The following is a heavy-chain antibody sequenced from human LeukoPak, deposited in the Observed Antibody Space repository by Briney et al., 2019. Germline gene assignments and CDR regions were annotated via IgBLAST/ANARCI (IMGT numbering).Heavy chain of an antibody. J-gene: IGHJ6*02. D-gene: IGHD4-23*01. V-gene: IGHV3-66*01. CDR2: IYRVGST. CDR3: ARDGGNNSWYGMDV. CDR1: GGSISSSNW. Sequence: GTLSLSCAVSGGSISSSNWWSWVRQPPGKGLEWVSIIYRVGSTFYADSVEGRFTISRDNSKNTLYLQMNSLRVEDTAIYYCARDGGNNSWYGMDVWGQGTTVTVSS.